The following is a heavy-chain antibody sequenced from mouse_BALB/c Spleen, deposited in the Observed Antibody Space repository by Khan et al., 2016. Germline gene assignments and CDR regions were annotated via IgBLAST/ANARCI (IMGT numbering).Heavy chain of an antibody. V-gene: IGHV5-9*02. Sequence: EVELVESGGGLVKPGGSLKLSCAASGFAFSSYDMSWVRQTPEKRLEWVATISSGGSYTYYPDSVKGRFTISRDNARNTLYLQMSSLRSEDTALYYGARHSDGSYYCDYGGQGTTLTVSA. D-gene: IGHD2-3*01. CDR1: GFAFSSYD. J-gene: IGHJ2*01. CDR3: ARHSDGSYYCDY. CDR2: ISSGGSYT.